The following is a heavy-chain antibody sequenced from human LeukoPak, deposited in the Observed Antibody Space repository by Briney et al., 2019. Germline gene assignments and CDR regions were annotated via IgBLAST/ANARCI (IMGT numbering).Heavy chain of an antibody. CDR2: IYYSGST. J-gene: IGHJ1*01. D-gene: IGHD5-12*01. CDR3: ARRYDYFHN. V-gene: IGHV4-39*01. CDR1: GGSISSSSYY. Sequence: SETLSLTCTVSGGSISSSSYYWGWIRQPPGKGLEWIGSIYYSGSTYYNPSLKSRVTISVDTSKNQFSLKLSSVTAADTAVYYCARRYDYFHNWGQGTLVTVSS.